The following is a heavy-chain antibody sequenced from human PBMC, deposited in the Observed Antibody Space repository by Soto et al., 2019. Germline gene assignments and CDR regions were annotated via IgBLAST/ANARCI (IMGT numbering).Heavy chain of an antibody. CDR1: GGTFSSYA. Sequence: GASVKVSCKASGGTFSSYAISWVRQAPGQGLEWMGGIIPIFGTANYAQKFQGRVTITADESTSTAYMELSSLRSEDTAVYYCAREGCSGGSCYMYNWFDPWGQGTLVTVSA. CDR2: IIPIFGTA. CDR3: AREGCSGGSCYMYNWFDP. J-gene: IGHJ5*02. V-gene: IGHV1-69*13. D-gene: IGHD2-15*01.